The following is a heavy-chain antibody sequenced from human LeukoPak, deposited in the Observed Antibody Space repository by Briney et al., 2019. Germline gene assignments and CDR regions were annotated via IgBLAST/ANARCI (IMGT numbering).Heavy chain of an antibody. J-gene: IGHJ6*02. CDR1: GFTVSSDY. CDR3: ARDLDCSGGNCPRRGMDV. Sequence: PGGPLRLSCAASGFTVSSDYMSWVRQAPGKGLEWVSVINTGCGAYYRDSVTRRFTISRANSKYKLYLQMNSLRAEDTAVYYCARDLDCSGGNCPRRGMDVWGQGTTVIVSS. V-gene: IGHV3-66*01. D-gene: IGHD2-15*01. CDR2: INTGCGA.